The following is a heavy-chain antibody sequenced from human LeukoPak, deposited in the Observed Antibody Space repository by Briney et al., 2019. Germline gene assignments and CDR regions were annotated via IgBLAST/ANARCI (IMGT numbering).Heavy chain of an antibody. CDR3: AKDSPVDY. J-gene: IGHJ4*02. Sequence: PGGSLRLSCAASGFTFSSYAMSWVRQAPGKGLEWVSGISNSGGSTYYADSVKGRFTISRDNAKNSVYLQMNSLRAEDTAVYYCAKDSPVDYWGQGTLVTVSS. V-gene: IGHV3-23*01. CDR2: ISNSGGST. CDR1: GFTFSSYA.